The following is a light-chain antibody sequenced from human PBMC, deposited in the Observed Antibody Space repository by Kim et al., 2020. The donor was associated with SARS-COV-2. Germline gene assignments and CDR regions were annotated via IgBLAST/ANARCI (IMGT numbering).Light chain of an antibody. Sequence: GQTVRITCQGDSLRSYYASWYQQKPGQAPVLVIYGKNNRPSGIPDRFSGSSSGNTASLTITGAQAEDEADYYCNSWDSSGNHHVVFGGGTQLTVL. J-gene: IGLJ2*01. CDR3: NSWDSSGNHHVV. CDR1: SLRSYY. CDR2: GKN. V-gene: IGLV3-19*01.